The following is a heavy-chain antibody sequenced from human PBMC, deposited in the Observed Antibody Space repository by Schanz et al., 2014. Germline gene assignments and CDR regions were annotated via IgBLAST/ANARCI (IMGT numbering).Heavy chain of an antibody. CDR2: ISYDGSSK. V-gene: IGHV3-33*08. Sequence: VQLLESGGGFVQPGGSLRLSCVASGVTFSSYAMSWVRQASGKGLEWVALISYDGSSKNHADSVQGRFTISRDNSKNTLFLQMSSLRAEDTAVYYCARDGDFDYWGQGTLVTVSS. J-gene: IGHJ4*02. CDR3: ARDGDFDY. CDR1: GVTFSSYA.